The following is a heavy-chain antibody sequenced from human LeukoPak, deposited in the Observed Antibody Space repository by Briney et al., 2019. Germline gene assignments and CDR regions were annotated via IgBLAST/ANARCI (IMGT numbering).Heavy chain of an antibody. Sequence: GGSLRLSCAASGFTFDYSAMTWVRQAPEKGLEWVSTNTGDITFYANSVKGRFTISRDNSKNALFLQMNSLRAEDTAVYYCAKGGGYSYGYYYWGQGTLVTVSS. CDR2: NTGDIT. V-gene: IGHV3-23*01. J-gene: IGHJ4*02. D-gene: IGHD5-18*01. CDR3: AKGGGYSYGYYY. CDR1: GFTFDYSA.